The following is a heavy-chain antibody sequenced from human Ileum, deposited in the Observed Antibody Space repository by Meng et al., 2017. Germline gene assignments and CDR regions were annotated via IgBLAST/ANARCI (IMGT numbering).Heavy chain of an antibody. J-gene: IGHJ4*02. V-gene: IGHV4-59*08. CDR1: GGSISSYY. CDR2: IYYNGST. D-gene: IGHD3-22*01. Sequence: QVQLQESGPGLVKPSETLSLTCTVSGGSISSYYWSWIRQPPGKGLEWIGYIYYNGSTNYNPYLKSRLTMSVDTSKNQFSLKLSSVTAADTAVYYCARREYDSRGYYFDYWGQGTLVTVSS. CDR3: ARREYDSRGYYFDY.